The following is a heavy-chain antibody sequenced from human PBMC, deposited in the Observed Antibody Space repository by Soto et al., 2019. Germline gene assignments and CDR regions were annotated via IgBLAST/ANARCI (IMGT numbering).Heavy chain of an antibody. J-gene: IGHJ4*02. CDR1: GFTFSGYA. CDR2: ISGSGSSA. V-gene: IGHV3-23*01. Sequence: LRLSCAASGFTFSGYAMNWVRQAPGEGLEWVSTISGSGSSAYYADSVKGRFTISRDNSKNTVYLQMNSLRAEDTAVYYCAKGTPGGSYDYWGQGTLVTVSS. D-gene: IGHD1-26*01. CDR3: AKGTPGGSYDY.